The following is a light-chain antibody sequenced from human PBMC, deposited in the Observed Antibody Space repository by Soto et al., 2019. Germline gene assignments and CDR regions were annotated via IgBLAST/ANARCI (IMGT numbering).Light chain of an antibody. CDR2: DVT. CDR3: CSYAGSFTWV. Sequence: QSVLTQPRAVSGSPGQSVTISCSGTSSDLGAYNFVSWYQHHPGRAPKLMIYDVTLRPSGVPYRFSGSKSGNTAPLTISGLQAEDEADYYCCSYAGSFTWVFGGGTKVTVL. CDR1: SSDLGAYNF. V-gene: IGLV2-11*01. J-gene: IGLJ3*02.